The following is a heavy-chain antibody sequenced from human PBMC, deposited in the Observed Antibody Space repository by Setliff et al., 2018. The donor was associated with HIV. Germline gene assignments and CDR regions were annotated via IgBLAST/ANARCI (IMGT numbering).Heavy chain of an antibody. CDR2: INHSGST. V-gene: IGHV4-34*01. J-gene: IGHJ6*02. D-gene: IGHD3-3*02. Sequence: SETLSLTCAVYGASFSTYYWSWIRQPPGKGLEWIGEINHSGSTNYNPSLKSRVTISIDTSKNQFSLRLSSVTAADTAVYYCARDKRASFDGLDVWDQGTTVTVSS. CDR1: GASFSTYY. CDR3: ARDKRASFDGLDV.